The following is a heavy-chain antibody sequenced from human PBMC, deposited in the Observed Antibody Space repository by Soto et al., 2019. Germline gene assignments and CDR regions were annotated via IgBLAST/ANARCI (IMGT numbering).Heavy chain of an antibody. CDR3: ARDPTNDYGDDTFDY. V-gene: IGHV1-69*06. D-gene: IGHD4-17*01. CDR1: GDAFKSYA. J-gene: IGHJ4*02. CDR2: IIPSYDRT. Sequence: QVLLLQSGSEVKKAGSSVKVSCKASGDAFKSYAIHWVRQAPGQGLEYMGRIIPSYDRTKYAQKFQGRLTLTADMYTSTVYMELSSLRSEDTAVYYCARDPTNDYGDDTFDYWGQGTKVMVSS.